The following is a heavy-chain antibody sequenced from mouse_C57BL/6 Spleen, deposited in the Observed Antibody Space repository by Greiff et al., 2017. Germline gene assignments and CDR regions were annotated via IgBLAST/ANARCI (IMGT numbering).Heavy chain of an antibody. Sequence: EVQLQQSGPELVKPGASVKISCKASGYTFTDYYMNWVKQSHGKSLEWIGDINPNNGGTSYNQKFKGKATLTVDKSSSTAYMELRSLTSEDSAVYYCARGENWVYWGQGTTLTVSS. CDR3: ARGENWVY. CDR1: GYTFTDYY. D-gene: IGHD4-1*01. J-gene: IGHJ2*01. CDR2: INPNNGGT. V-gene: IGHV1-26*01.